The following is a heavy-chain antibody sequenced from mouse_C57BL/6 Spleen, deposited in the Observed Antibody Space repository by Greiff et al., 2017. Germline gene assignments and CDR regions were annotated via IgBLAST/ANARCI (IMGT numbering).Heavy chain of an antibody. CDR3: AGFSTTVVDPWFAY. J-gene: IGHJ3*01. CDR1: GYAFSSSW. D-gene: IGHD1-1*01. CDR2: IYPGDGDT. V-gene: IGHV1-82*01. Sequence: VQLQQSGPELVKPGASVKISCKASGYAFSSSWMNWVKQRPGKGLEWIGRIYPGDGDTNYNGKFKGKATLTADKSSSTAYMQLSSLTSEDSAVYFCAGFSTTVVDPWFAYWGQGTLVTVSA.